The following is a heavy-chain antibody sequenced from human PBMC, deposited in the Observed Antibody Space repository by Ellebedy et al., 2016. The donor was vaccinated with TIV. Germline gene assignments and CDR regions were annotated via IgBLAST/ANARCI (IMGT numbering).Heavy chain of an antibody. J-gene: IGHJ4*02. CDR1: GYTLTSYY. CDR3: ARVAYCGGDCRAFDY. CDR2: INPSGGST. D-gene: IGHD2-21*02. Sequence: ASVKVSCKASGYTLTSYYMHGVRQPPGQGLEWMGIINPSGGSTSYAQKFQGRVTMTRDTSTSTVYMELSSLRSEDTAVYYCARVAYCGGDCRAFDYWGQGTLVTVSS. V-gene: IGHV1-46*01.